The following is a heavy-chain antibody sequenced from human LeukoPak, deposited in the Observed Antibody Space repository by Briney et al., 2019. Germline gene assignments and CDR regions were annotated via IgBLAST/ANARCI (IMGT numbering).Heavy chain of an antibody. V-gene: IGHV4-59*08. CDR1: GGSISSYY. CDR3: ARHVSTGGHWYFDL. J-gene: IGHJ2*01. CDR2: NYYSGGT. Sequence: PSETLSLTCTVSGGSISSYYWSWIRQPPGKGLEWIGYNYYSGGTNYNPSLKSRVTISVDTSKNQFSLKLSSVTAADTAVYYCARHVSTGGHWYFDLWGRGTLVTVSS. D-gene: IGHD7-27*01.